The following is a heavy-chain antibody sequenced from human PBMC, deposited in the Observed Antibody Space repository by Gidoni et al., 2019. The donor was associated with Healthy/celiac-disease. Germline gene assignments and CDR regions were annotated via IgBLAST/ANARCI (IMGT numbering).Heavy chain of an antibody. D-gene: IGHD5-18*01. CDR2: IIPILGIA. J-gene: IGHJ4*02. CDR1: GGTFSSYA. CDR3: ARDEDTAMGPVDY. V-gene: IGHV1-69*04. Sequence: QVQLVQSGAEVKQPGSSVKVSCKASGGTFSSYAISWVRQAPGQGLEWMGRIIPILGIANYAQKFQGRVTITADKSTSTAYMELSSLRSEDTAVYYCARDEDTAMGPVDYWGQGTLVTVSS.